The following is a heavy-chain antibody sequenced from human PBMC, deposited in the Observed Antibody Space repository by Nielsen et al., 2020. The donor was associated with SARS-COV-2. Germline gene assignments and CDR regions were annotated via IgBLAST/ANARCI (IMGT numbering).Heavy chain of an antibody. J-gene: IGHJ6*02. CDR1: QFTVSSND. Sequence: GESLKISCAGSQFTVSSNDMHWVRQATGKGLDWVSAVGTAGDTYYLASVKGRFTISRDIASNPLYLQMNSVRAGDTAVYYCVGGNYYYGMDVWGQGTTVTVSS. CDR2: VGTAGDT. CDR3: VGGNYYYGMDV. D-gene: IGHD3-16*01. V-gene: IGHV3-13*01.